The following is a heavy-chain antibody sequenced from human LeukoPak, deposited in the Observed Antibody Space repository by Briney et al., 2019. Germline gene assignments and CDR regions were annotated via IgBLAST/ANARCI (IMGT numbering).Heavy chain of an antibody. CDR3: ARQRRGYSYGWNDY. J-gene: IGHJ4*02. CDR2: IYYSGST. D-gene: IGHD5-18*01. V-gene: IGHV4-39*01. Sequence: SETLSLTCTVSGGSISSSSYYWGWIRQPPGKGLEWIGSIYYSGSTYYNPSLKSRVTISVDTSKNQFSLKLSSVTAADTAVYYCARQRRGYSYGWNDYWGQGTLVTVSS. CDR1: GGSISSSSYY.